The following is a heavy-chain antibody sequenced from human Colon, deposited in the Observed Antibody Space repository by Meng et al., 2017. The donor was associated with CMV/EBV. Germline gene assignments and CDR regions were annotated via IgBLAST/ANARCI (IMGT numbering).Heavy chain of an antibody. V-gene: IGHV3-48*03. CDR1: GFTFSSYA. CDR3: ARESYRFDF. D-gene: IGHD1-26*01. CDR2: ISSSGSII. Sequence: GESLKISCAASGFTFSSYAMSWVRQAPGKGLEWLSYISSSGSIIYYADSVKGRFTISRDNAKKSLYLQMNSLRAGDTAVYYCARESYRFDFWGQGTLVTVSS. J-gene: IGHJ4*02.